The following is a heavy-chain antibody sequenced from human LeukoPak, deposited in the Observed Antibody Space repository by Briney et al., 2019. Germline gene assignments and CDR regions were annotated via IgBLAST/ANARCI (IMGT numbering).Heavy chain of an antibody. J-gene: IGHJ4*02. CDR2: IYYSGST. CDR3: ARQSGGVPQFDY. D-gene: IGHD3-16*01. CDR1: GGSISSGGYY. Sequence: SETLSLTCTVSGGSISSGGYYWSWIRQHPGRGLEWIGYIYYSGSTNYNPSLKSRVTISVDTSKNQFSLKLSSVTAADTAVYYCARQSGGVPQFDYWGQGTLVTVSS. V-gene: IGHV4-61*08.